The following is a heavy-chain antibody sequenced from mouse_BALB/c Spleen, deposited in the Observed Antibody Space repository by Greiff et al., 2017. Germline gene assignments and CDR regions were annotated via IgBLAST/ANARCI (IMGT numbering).Heavy chain of an antibody. CDR1: GFTFSSYT. J-gene: IGHJ4*01. V-gene: IGHV5-12-2*01. D-gene: IGHD2-1*01. CDR2: ISNGGGST. CDR3: ARDGNLAMDY. Sequence: EVHGVESGGGLVQPGGSLKLSCAASGFTFSSYTMSWVRQTPEKRLEWVAYISNGGGSTYYPDTVKGRFTISRDNAKNTLYLQMSSLKSEDTAMYYCARDGNLAMDYWGQGTSVTVSS.